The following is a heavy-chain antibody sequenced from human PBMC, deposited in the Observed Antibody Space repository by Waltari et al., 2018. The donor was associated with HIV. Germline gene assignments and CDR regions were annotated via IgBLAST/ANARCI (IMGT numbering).Heavy chain of an antibody. D-gene: IGHD6-19*01. CDR2: IYHSGSD. J-gene: IGHJ3*02. CDR3: ARVMTVSGTSHDALDI. Sequence: QVQLQESGPGLVKPSETLSLTCAVSGYSISSGYYWGWIRQHPGKGLEWIGYIYHSGSDDYSQSLKSRVAISVDTSKNQFSLKLSSVTAADTAVYYCARVMTVSGTSHDALDIWGQGTMVTASS. V-gene: IGHV4-38-2*01. CDR1: GYSISSGYY.